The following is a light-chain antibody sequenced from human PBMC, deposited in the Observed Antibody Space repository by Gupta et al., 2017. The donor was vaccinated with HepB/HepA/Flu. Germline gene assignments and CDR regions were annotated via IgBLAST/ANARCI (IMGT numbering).Light chain of an antibody. CDR3: AAWDDSLNGVV. CDR2: YDD. CDR1: SSNIENNA. Sequence: QSVLTQTPSVSGAPRQRVTISCSGSSSNIENNAVNWYQQLPGKAPKVLIYYDDLLPSGVSDRFSGSKSGTSAFLTISGLQSEDEADYYCAAWDDSLNGVVFGGGTKLTVL. J-gene: IGLJ3*02. V-gene: IGLV1-36*01.